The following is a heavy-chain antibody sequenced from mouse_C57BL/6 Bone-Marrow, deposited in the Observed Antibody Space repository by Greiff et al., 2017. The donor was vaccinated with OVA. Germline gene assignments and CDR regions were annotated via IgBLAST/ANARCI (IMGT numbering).Heavy chain of an antibody. V-gene: IGHV1-82*01. J-gene: IGHJ2*01. D-gene: IGHD2-3*01. CDR3: ARYYDGYFDY. Sequence: VMLVESGPELVKPGASVKISCKASGYAFSSSWMNWVKQRPGKGLEWIGRIYPGDGDTNYNGKFKGKATLTADKSSSTAYMQLSSLTSEDSAVYFCARYYDGYFDYWGQGTTLTVSS. CDR1: GYAFSSSW. CDR2: IYPGDGDT.